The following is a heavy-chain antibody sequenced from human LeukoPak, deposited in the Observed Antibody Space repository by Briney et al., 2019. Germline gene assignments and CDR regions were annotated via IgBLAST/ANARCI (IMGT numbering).Heavy chain of an antibody. V-gene: IGHV5-51*01. Sequence: GESLKISCKGSGYSFTSYWIGWVRQMPGKGLEWMGIIYPGDSDTGYSPSFQGQVTISADKSISTAYLQWSSLKASDTAMYYCARVLSYYGSGSYYNGFDYWGQGTLVTVSS. J-gene: IGHJ4*02. CDR1: GYSFTSYW. CDR2: IYPGDSDT. CDR3: ARVLSYYGSGSYYNGFDY. D-gene: IGHD3-10*01.